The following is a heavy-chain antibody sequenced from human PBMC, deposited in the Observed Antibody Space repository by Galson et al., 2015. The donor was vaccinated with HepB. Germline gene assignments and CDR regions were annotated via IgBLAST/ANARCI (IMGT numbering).Heavy chain of an antibody. Sequence: QSGAEMKKPGESLKISCKGSGYSFTNYWIAWVRQMPGKGLEWMGIIYPDDSDTRYSPSFLGQVTISADKSISTAYLQWSSLKASDTAMYYCARQGDYDILTASAFDYWGQGTLVTLSS. V-gene: IGHV5-51*01. CDR3: ARQGDYDILTASAFDY. D-gene: IGHD3-9*01. J-gene: IGHJ4*02. CDR1: GYSFTNYW. CDR2: IYPDDSDT.